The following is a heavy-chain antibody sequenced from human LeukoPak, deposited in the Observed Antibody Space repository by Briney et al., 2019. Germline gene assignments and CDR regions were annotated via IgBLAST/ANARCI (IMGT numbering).Heavy chain of an antibody. Sequence: GGSLRLSCAASGFTFSSYAMGWVRQAPGKGLEWVSAISGSGGSTYYADSVKGRFTISRDNSKNTLYLQMNSLRADDTAVYYCAKDPSYYDSSGYPVPVFDYWGQGTLVTVSS. J-gene: IGHJ4*02. CDR1: GFTFSSYA. CDR3: AKDPSYYDSSGYPVPVFDY. V-gene: IGHV3-23*01. CDR2: ISGSGGST. D-gene: IGHD3-22*01.